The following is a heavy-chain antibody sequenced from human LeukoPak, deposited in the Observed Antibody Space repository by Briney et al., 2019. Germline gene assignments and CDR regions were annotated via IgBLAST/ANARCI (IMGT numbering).Heavy chain of an antibody. D-gene: IGHD6-13*01. CDR2: ISYDGSNK. J-gene: IGHJ5*02. CDR1: GFTFSSYA. V-gene: IGHV3-30*01. CDR3: AREGQPYNWFDP. Sequence: GGSLRLSCAAPGFTFSSYAMHRVRQAPGKGLEWVAVISYDGSNKYYADSVKGRFTISRDDFKKTLYLQMNSLRAEDTAVYYCAREGQPYNWFDPWGQGTLVTVSS.